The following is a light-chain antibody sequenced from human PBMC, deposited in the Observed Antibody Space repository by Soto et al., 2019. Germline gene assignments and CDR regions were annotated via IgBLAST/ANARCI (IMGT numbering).Light chain of an antibody. CDR3: QQYYSSPFT. CDR1: QSVSSNY. CDR2: GAS. Sequence: EIVLTQSPGTLSLSPGERATLSCRASQSVSSNYLAWYQQKPGQAPRLLIYGASSRATGIPDRFSGSGSGTDFTLTISRLEPEDFAVYYCQQYYSSPFTFGGGTKVEIK. J-gene: IGKJ4*01. V-gene: IGKV3-20*01.